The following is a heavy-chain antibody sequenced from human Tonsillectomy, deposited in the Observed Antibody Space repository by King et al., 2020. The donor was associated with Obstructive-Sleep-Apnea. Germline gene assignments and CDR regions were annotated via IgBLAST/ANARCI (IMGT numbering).Heavy chain of an antibody. CDR1: GGSISSSSYY. J-gene: IGHJ3*02. CDR2: IYYSGST. Sequence: QVQLQESGPRLAKPSETLSLTCNVSGGSISSSSYYWGWIRQPPGKGLEWIGNIYYSGSTYYNPSLKSRVTISVDTSKNQFSLKLSSVTAADTAVYYCARGRDILTEDAFDIWGQGTMVIVSS. V-gene: IGHV4-39*07. CDR3: ARGRDILTEDAFDI. D-gene: IGHD3-9*01.